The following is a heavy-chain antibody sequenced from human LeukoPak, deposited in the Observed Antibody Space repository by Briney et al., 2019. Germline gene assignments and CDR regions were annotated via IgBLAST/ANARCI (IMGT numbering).Heavy chain of an antibody. D-gene: IGHD6-13*01. CDR2: IWYDGSNK. V-gene: IGHV3-30*02. CDR1: GFTFSSYG. Sequence: GGSLRLSCAASGFTFSSYGMHWVRQAPGKGLEWVAFIWYDGSNKYYADSVKGRFTISRDNSKNTLYLQMNSLRAEDTAVYYCAKEIGSYSSSWFDYWGQGTLVTVSS. CDR3: AKEIGSYSSSWFDY. J-gene: IGHJ4*02.